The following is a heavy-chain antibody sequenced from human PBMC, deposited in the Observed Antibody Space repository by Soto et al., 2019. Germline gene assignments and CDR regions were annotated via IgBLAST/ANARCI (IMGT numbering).Heavy chain of an antibody. CDR2: ISHDGSIK. CDR1: GFTFGSFA. CDR3: ATDPPSLSVVGKLDH. V-gene: IGHV3-30-3*01. Sequence: GGPLSLSCASSGFTFGSFALHWLRQAPGKWLEWVAVISHDGSIKYYADSVKGRFTISRDNAKNTLSLQMTSLRLDDTAVYFCATDPPSLSVVGKLDHWGPGA. J-gene: IGHJ4*02. D-gene: IGHD6-19*01.